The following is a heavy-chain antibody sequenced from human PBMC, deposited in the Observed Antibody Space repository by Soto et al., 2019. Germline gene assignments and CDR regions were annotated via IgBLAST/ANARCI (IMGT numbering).Heavy chain of an antibody. V-gene: IGHV4-34*01. J-gene: IGHJ4*02. CDR3: ARGWRRYYDILTGYYPENFDY. CDR1: GGSFSGYY. Sequence: TSETLSLTCAVYGGSFSGYYWSWIRQPPGKGLEWIGEINHSGSTNYNPSLKSRVTISVDTSKNQFSLKLSSVTAADTAVYYCARGWRRYYDILTGYYPENFDYWGQGTLVTVSS. CDR2: INHSGST. D-gene: IGHD3-9*01.